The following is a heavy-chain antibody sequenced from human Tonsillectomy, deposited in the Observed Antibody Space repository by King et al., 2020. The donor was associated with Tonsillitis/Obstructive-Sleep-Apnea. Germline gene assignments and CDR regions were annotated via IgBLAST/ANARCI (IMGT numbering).Heavy chain of an antibody. J-gene: IGHJ5*02. CDR2: IYYGGGT. V-gene: IGHV4-39*02. D-gene: IGHD4-11*01. CDR3: ARDYSSKFNWFDP. CDR1: GGSISSSSSY. Sequence: QLQESGPGLVKPSETLSLTCTVSGGSISSSSSYWGWIRQPPGQGLEWIGSIYYGGGTYYNPSLKSRVTISVDTSKNQFSLKLSSVTAADTAVYYCARDYSSKFNWFDPWGQGTLVTVSS.